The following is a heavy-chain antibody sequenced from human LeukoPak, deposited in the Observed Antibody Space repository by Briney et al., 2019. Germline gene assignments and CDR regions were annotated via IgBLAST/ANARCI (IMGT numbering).Heavy chain of an antibody. CDR3: TRDAYDSSCYRFDY. J-gene: IGHJ4*02. Sequence: GGSLRLSCTASGFPFGDYAMSWFRQAPGKGLEGVGFIRSKAYGGTTEYAASVKGRLHIPSEDYKSIAYLQLNSLRTEDTEVYYCTRDAYDSSCYRFDYWGQGTLVTVSS. D-gene: IGHD3-22*01. CDR2: IRSKAYGGTT. V-gene: IGHV3-49*03. CDR1: GFPFGDYA.